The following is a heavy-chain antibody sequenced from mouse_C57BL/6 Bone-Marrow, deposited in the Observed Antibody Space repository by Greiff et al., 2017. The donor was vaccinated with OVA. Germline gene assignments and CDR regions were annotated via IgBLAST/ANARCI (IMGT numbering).Heavy chain of an antibody. J-gene: IGHJ2*01. D-gene: IGHD1-1*01. CDR3: AREGDGSSSYYFDY. V-gene: IGHV1-59*01. CDR1: GYTFTSYW. Sequence: QVQLQQPGAELVRPGTSVKLSCKASGYTFTSYWMHWVKQRPGQGLEWIGVIDPSDSYTNYNQKFKGKATLTVDTSSSTAYMQLSSLTSEDSAVYYCAREGDGSSSYYFDYWGQGTTLTVSS. CDR2: IDPSDSYT.